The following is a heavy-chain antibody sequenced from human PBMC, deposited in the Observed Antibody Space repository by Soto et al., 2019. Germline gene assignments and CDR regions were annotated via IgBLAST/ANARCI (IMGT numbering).Heavy chain of an antibody. CDR1: GGTFNSYR. J-gene: IGHJ4*02. D-gene: IGHD2-2*01. Sequence: QVQLVQSGAEVKNPGSSVKVSCKTSGGTFNSYRIDWVRQAPGQGREWMGGIIHALGTAKYAQKFQSRVTSTAGQSTTAAYMELRTLTSEETEVYYCARGLDSDPVGVYFDPWCQGTLVTVAS. CDR3: ARGLDSDPVGVYFDP. CDR2: IIHALGTA. V-gene: IGHV1-69*01.